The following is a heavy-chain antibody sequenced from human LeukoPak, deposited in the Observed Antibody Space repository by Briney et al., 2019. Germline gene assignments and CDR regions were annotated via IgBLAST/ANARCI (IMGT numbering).Heavy chain of an antibody. D-gene: IGHD5-18*01. V-gene: IGHV1-2*06. CDR3: ARGKYRYAVDY. CDR1: GYTFTDHY. Sequence: ASMKVSCKASGYTFTDHYIHWVREAPGEGLEWMGRIDPKRGVTDYAQKFQGRVAMTRDTSISTVYMELSRLRSDDTAVYYCARGKYRYAVDYWGQGTRVTVPT. CDR2: IDPKRGVT. J-gene: IGHJ4*02.